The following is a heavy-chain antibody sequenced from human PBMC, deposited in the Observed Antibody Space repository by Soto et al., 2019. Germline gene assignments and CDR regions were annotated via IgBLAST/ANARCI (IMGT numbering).Heavy chain of an antibody. CDR2: ISYDGSNK. Sequence: GSLRLSCAASGFTVSSYAMHWVRQAPGKGLEWVAVISYDGSNKYYADSVEGRFTVSRDNSMNTLYLQMNSLRAEDTAVYYCARDGIHSFLGPYNWFDPWGQGTLVTVSS. D-gene: IGHD1-20*01. CDR1: GFTVSSYA. V-gene: IGHV3-30-3*01. J-gene: IGHJ5*02. CDR3: ARDGIHSFLGPYNWFDP.